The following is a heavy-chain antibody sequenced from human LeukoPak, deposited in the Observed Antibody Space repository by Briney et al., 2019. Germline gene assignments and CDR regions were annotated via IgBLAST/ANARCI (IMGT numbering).Heavy chain of an antibody. Sequence: GGSLRLPCAACGFTFSSYAMSWVRQAPGKGLEWVSAISVSGGSTYYADSVKGRFTISRDNSKNTLYLQMNSLRAEDTAVYYCAKAYYYDSSGTFDYWGQGTLVTVSS. J-gene: IGHJ4*02. CDR1: GFTFSSYA. CDR2: ISVSGGST. CDR3: AKAYYYDSSGTFDY. V-gene: IGHV3-23*01. D-gene: IGHD3-22*01.